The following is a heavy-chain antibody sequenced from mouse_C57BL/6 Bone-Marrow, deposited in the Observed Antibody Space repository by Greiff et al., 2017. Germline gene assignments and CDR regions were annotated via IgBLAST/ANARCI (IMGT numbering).Heavy chain of an antibody. J-gene: IGHJ1*03. CDR1: GYTFTNYW. CDR3: ARYYCGSIYHWYFDV. Sequence: VQLQQSGAELVRPGTSVKMSCKASGYTFTNYWIGWAKQRPGHGLEWIGDIYPGGGYTNYNEKFKGKATLTADKSSSTAYMQFSSLTSEDSAIYYCARYYCGSIYHWYFDVWGTGTTVTVSS. CDR2: IYPGGGYT. V-gene: IGHV1-63*01. D-gene: IGHD1-1*01.